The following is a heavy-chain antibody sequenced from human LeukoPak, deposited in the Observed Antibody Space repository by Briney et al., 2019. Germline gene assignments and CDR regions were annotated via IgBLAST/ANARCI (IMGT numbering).Heavy chain of an antibody. D-gene: IGHD1-1*01. CDR3: AKRGVERVGDYHYYYYLDV. Sequence: GGSLRLSCAASGFTFSSYNMNWVRQAPGKGLDWVSSITSSSSYIYYAESVKGRFTISRDTSKNTLFLKMNSLRAEDTALYYCAKRGVERVGDYHYYYYLDVWGKGTTVTVSS. CDR2: ITSSSSYI. J-gene: IGHJ6*03. CDR1: GFTFSSYN. V-gene: IGHV3-21*04.